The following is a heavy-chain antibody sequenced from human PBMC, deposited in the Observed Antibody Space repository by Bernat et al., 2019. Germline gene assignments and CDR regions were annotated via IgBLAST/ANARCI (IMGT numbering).Heavy chain of an antibody. J-gene: IGHJ4*02. CDR2: IYSGGST. D-gene: IGHD4-17*01. V-gene: IGHV3-53*05. Sequence: EVQLVETGGGLIQPGGSLRLSCAASGFTVSSNYMSWVRQAPGKGLEWASVIYSGGSTYYADSVKGRFTISRDNSKNTLYLQMNSLRAEDTAVYYCARDPPMTTVTTKRDYWGQGTLVTVSS. CDR3: ARDPPMTTVTTKRDY. CDR1: GFTVSSNY.